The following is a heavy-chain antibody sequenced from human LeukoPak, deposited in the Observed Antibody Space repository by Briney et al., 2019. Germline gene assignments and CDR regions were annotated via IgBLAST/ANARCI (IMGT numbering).Heavy chain of an antibody. V-gene: IGHV3-74*01. Sequence: GGSLILSCAASGFTFSSYWMHWVRQAPGKGLVWVSRINSDGSSTSYADSVKGRFTISRDNAKNSLYLQMNSLRAEDTALYYCAKDWAGSMAAGGGSDYWGQGTLVTVSS. CDR3: AKDWAGSMAAGGGSDY. CDR1: GFTFSSYW. D-gene: IGHD6-13*01. J-gene: IGHJ4*02. CDR2: INSDGSST.